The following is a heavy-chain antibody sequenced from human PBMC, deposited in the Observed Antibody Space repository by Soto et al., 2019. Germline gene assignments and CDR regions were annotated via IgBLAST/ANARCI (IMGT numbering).Heavy chain of an antibody. D-gene: IGHD6-19*01. J-gene: IGHJ4*02. V-gene: IGHV1-18*01. CDR3: ARGIAVAGIFDY. Sequence: ASVKVSCKASGYTFTSYGVSWVRQAPGQGLEWMGWISAYNGNTNYAQKLQGRVTTTTDTSTSTAYMELRSLRSDDTAVDYCARGIAVAGIFDYWGQGTLVTVSS. CDR2: ISAYNGNT. CDR1: GYTFTSYG.